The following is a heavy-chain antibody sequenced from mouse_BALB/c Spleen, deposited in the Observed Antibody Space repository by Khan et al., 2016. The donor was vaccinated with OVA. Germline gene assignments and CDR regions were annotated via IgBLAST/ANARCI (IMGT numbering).Heavy chain of an antibody. Sequence: QVRLQQSGAELARPGASVKLSCKASGYSFTDCYINWVKQRTGQGLEWIGEISPGSGDTYYNEKFKGKATLTADKSSSTAYMQLSSLTSEASAVYFCARRNYFGYTFAYWGQGTLVTVSA. CDR3: ARRNYFGYTFAY. V-gene: IGHV1-77*01. CDR1: GYSFTDCY. CDR2: ISPGSGDT. D-gene: IGHD1-2*01. J-gene: IGHJ3*01.